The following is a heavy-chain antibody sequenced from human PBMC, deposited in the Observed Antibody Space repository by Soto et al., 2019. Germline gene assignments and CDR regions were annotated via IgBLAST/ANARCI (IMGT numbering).Heavy chain of an antibody. CDR3: ASGYDYGDWHFDY. V-gene: IGHV1-3*01. J-gene: IGHJ4*02. CDR2: INAGNGNT. Sequence: QVQLVQSGAEVKKPGASVKVSCKASGYTFTSYAMHWVRQAPGQRLEWMGWINAGNGNTKYSQKFQGRVTITRDTAASTAYMELSSRRSEDTAVYYCASGYDYGDWHFDYWVQGPLVTVSS. CDR1: GYTFTSYA. D-gene: IGHD4-17*01.